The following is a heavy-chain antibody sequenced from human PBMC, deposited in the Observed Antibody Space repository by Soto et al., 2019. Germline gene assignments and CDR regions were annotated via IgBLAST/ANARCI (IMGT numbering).Heavy chain of an antibody. V-gene: IGHV4-59*01. D-gene: IGHD6-13*01. CDR3: ARRKGGIAAAGTYYYAMDV. CDR1: GGSISSYY. Sequence: QVQLQESGPGLVKPSETLSLTCTVSGGSISSYYWSWIRQPPGKGLEWIGYIYYSGSTDYSPSLKSRVTISVDTSKNQFSLKLSSVAAADTAVYYCARRKGGIAAAGTYYYAMDVWGQGTTVTVSS. CDR2: IYYSGST. J-gene: IGHJ6*02.